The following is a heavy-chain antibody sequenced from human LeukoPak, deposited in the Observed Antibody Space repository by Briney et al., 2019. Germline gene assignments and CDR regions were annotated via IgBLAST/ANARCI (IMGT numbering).Heavy chain of an antibody. CDR1: GFTFTSFS. V-gene: IGHV3-21*01. D-gene: IGHD6-19*01. CDR2: INTRSSYI. J-gene: IGHJ4*02. Sequence: GGSLRLSCAASGFTFTSFSFNWVRQAPGKGLEWVSSINTRSSYIWYADSVKGRFTISRDNAQNSLYLQMNGLRVEDTAVYYCVRELSGSGNVYYFDHWGQGTLVTVSS. CDR3: VRELSGSGNVYYFDH.